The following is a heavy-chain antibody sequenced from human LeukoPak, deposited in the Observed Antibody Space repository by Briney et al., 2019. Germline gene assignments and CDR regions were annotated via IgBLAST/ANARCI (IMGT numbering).Heavy chain of an antibody. D-gene: IGHD3-22*01. Sequence: ASVKVSCKASGYTFTSYDINWVRQATGQGLEWMGWMNPNSGNTGYAQKFQGRVTMTRNTSISTAYMELSSLRSEDTAVYYCARGRGTMIPVARRYYMDVWGKGTTVTISS. V-gene: IGHV1-8*01. J-gene: IGHJ6*03. CDR3: ARGRGTMIPVARRYYMDV. CDR2: MNPNSGNT. CDR1: GYTFTSYD.